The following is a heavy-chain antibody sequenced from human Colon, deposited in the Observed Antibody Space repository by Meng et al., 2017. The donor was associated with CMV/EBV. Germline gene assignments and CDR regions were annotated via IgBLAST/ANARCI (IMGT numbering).Heavy chain of an antibody. Sequence: TFSGGSGSSGAFHWSWIRQHPGKGLEWIGHTGDSGTTYYNPSLESRVSISVDTFKNQFSLKVNSVTAADTAVYYCAGYYVGRGGQGPWGQGTLVTVSS. CDR2: TGDSGTT. J-gene: IGHJ5*02. CDR3: AGYYVGRGGQGP. D-gene: IGHD3-10*02. V-gene: IGHV4-31*02. CDR1: GGSGSSGAFH.